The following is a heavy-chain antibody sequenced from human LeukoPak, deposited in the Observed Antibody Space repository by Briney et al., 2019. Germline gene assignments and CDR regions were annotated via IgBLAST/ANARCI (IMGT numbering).Heavy chain of an antibody. CDR1: GFTVSSNY. CDR2: IYSGGST. CDR3: ARANFYYGMDV. V-gene: IGHV3-66*01. J-gene: IGHJ6*02. Sequence: GGSLRLSCAAFGFTVSSNYMSWVRQAPGKGLEWVSVIYSGGSTYYADSVKGRFTISRDNSKNTLYLQMNSLRAEDTAVYYCARANFYYGMDVWGQGTTVTVSS.